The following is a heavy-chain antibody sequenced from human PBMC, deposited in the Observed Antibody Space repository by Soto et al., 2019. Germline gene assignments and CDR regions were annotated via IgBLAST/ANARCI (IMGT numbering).Heavy chain of an antibody. CDR3: ARLLAEVAMISYYYYYGMDV. D-gene: IGHD5-12*01. CDR1: GFTFSSYS. Sequence: EVQLVESGGGLVKPGGSLRLSCAASGFTFSSYSMNWVRQAPGKGLEWVSSISSSSSYIYYADSVKGRFTISRDNGKNSLYLQMNSLRAEDTAVYYCARLLAEVAMISYYYYYGMDVWGQGTTVTVSS. J-gene: IGHJ6*02. V-gene: IGHV3-21*01. CDR2: ISSSSSYI.